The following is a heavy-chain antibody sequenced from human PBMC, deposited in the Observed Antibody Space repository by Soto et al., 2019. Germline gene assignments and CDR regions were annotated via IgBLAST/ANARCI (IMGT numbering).Heavy chain of an antibody. D-gene: IGHD2-15*01. V-gene: IGHV4-39*01. Sequence: SETLSLTCTVSGGSISSGDYYWGWIRQPPGRGLEWIGSVSHSGRTYYNPSLQSRVTISVDTSKSQFSLRLDSVTAADTAVYYCAGQRSGGLGYCSGGTCYSIPWGQGTLVTVSS. CDR2: VSHSGRT. CDR3: AGQRSGGLGYCSGGTCYSIP. J-gene: IGHJ5*02. CDR1: GGSISSGDYY.